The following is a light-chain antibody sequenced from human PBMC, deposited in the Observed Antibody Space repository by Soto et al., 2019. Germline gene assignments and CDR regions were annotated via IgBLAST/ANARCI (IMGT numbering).Light chain of an antibody. CDR1: ETISLW. J-gene: IGKJ1*01. CDR3: QQYDTDAWT. V-gene: IGKV1-5*03. CDR2: KAS. Sequence: DIPLTQSPSTLSASVGDRVTITCRASETISLWLAWYQQKPGKAPKLLMYKASTLESGVPSRFSGSGSGTEFTLSLSGLQPDDFATYYCQQYDTDAWTFGQGTK.